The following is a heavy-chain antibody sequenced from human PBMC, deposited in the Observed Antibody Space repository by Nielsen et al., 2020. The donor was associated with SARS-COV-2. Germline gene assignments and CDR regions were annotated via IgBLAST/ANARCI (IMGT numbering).Heavy chain of an antibody. CDR3: AKAQDYYYYMDV. J-gene: IGHJ6*03. Sequence: GGSLRLSCAASGFTFSSYAMSWVRQAPGKGLEWVSAISGSGGSTYYADSVKGRFTITRDNSKNTLYLQMNSLRAEDTAVYYCAKAQDYYYYMDVWGKGTTVTVSS. CDR2: ISGSGGST. CDR1: GFTFSSYA. V-gene: IGHV3-23*01.